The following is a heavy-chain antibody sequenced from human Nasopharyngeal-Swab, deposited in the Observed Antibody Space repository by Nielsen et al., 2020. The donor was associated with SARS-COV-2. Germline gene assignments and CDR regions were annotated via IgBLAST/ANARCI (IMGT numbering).Heavy chain of an antibody. V-gene: IGHV3-30*02. D-gene: IGHD2-15*01. J-gene: IGHJ4*02. CDR2: VSADGKTQ. CDR1: GFTFSSFD. CDR3: GGGTCCPSYLDF. Sequence: GESLKISYAASGFTFSSFDMHWVRQAPGKGLEWVAVVSADGKTQYYADSMKGRFTISRDNSKDTLYLQIDSLRVEDTAVYYCGGGTCCPSYLDFWGQGTLVTVST.